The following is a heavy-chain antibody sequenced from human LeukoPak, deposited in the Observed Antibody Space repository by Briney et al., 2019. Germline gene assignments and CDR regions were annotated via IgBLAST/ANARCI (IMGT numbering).Heavy chain of an antibody. V-gene: IGHV4-34*01. D-gene: IGHD3-3*02. CDR1: GGSFSGYY. J-gene: IGHJ4*02. CDR2: INHSGST. CDR3: ARDRLGPSFSVSHFDL. Sequence: SETLSLTCAVYGGSFSGYYWSWIRQPPGKGLEWIGEINHSGSTNYNPSLKSRVTISGDTSKNQFSLKLSSVTAADTAVYFCARDRLGPSFSVSHFDLWGQGTLVTVSS.